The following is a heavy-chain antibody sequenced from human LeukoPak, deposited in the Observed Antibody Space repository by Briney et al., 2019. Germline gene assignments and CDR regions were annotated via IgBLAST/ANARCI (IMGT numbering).Heavy chain of an antibody. CDR2: ISGSGGST. D-gene: IGHD6-19*01. Sequence: GGSLRLSCAASGFTFSSYAMSWVRQAPGKGLEWVSAISGSGGSTYYADSVKGRFTIPRDNSKNTLYLQMNSLRAEDTAVYYCAKDENSGWYPKYYFDYWGQGTLVTVSS. CDR3: AKDENSGWYPKYYFDY. CDR1: GFTFSSYA. V-gene: IGHV3-23*01. J-gene: IGHJ4*02.